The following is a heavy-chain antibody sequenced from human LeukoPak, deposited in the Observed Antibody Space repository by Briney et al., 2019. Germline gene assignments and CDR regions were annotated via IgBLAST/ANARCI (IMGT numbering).Heavy chain of an antibody. V-gene: IGHV3-33*01. CDR1: GFIFSNYG. CDR2: IWYDGSNK. Sequence: GGSLRLSCAASGFIFSNYGMHWVRQAPGKGLEWVAVIWYDGSNKYYADSVKGRLTISRDNSKNTVYLQMNSLRAEDTAMYYCARDFYVGSKSYYIGYWGHGTLVTVSS. CDR3: ARDFYVGSKSYYIGY. D-gene: IGHD3-10*01. J-gene: IGHJ4*01.